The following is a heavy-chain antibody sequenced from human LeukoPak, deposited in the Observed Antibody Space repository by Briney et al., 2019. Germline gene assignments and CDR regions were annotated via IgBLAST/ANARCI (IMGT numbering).Heavy chain of an antibody. Sequence: SVXVSCKASGGTFISYAISWVRQAPGQGLEWMGGIIPIFGTANYAQKFQGRLTITADESTSTAYMELSSLRSEDTAVYYCARGVTGYYYVGFDYWGQGTLVTVSS. CDR3: ARGVTGYYYVGFDY. CDR2: IIPIFGTA. V-gene: IGHV1-69*13. D-gene: IGHD3-22*01. CDR1: GGTFISYA. J-gene: IGHJ4*02.